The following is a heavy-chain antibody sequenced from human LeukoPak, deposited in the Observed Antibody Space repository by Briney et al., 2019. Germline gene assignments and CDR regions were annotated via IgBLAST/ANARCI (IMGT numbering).Heavy chain of an antibody. V-gene: IGHV4-59*01. D-gene: IGHD4-11*01. CDR1: GGSISSYY. J-gene: IGHJ2*01. CDR2: IYYSGST. Sequence: PSETLSLTCTVSGGSISSYYWSWIRQPPGKGLEWIGYIYYSGSTNYNPSLKSRVTISVDTSKNQCSLKLSSVTAADTAVYYCARAAGDYSWYFDLWGRGTLVTVSS. CDR3: ARAAGDYSWYFDL.